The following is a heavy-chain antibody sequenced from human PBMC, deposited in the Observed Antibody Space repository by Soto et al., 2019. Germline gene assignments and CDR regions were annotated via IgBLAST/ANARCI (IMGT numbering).Heavy chain of an antibody. D-gene: IGHD5-18*01. Sequence: PSETLSLTCTVSGGSISSSSYYWGWIRQPPGKGLEWIGSIYYSGSTYYNPSLKSRVTISVDTSKNQFSLKLSSVTAADTAVYYCGRVDRAMTNWFDPGGQGTLVTVSS. CDR2: IYYSGST. J-gene: IGHJ5*02. CDR3: GRVDRAMTNWFDP. CDR1: GGSISSSSYY. V-gene: IGHV4-39*01.